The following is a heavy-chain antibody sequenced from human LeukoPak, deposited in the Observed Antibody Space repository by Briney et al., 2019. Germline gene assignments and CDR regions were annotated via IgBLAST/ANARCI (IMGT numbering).Heavy chain of an antibody. Sequence: GGSLRLSCVASGFTFSNYAMTWVRLAPGRGLEWVSSIRGIRGSNAVTGYGDYVRGRFANSRDNSENTLYLQMNNLRAEDTAVYYCARDPNGDYVGAFDFRGRGTLVTVSS. J-gene: IGHJ3*01. CDR3: ARDPNGDYVGAFDF. CDR1: GFTFSNYA. D-gene: IGHD4-17*01. CDR2: IRGIRGSNAVT. V-gene: IGHV3-23*01.